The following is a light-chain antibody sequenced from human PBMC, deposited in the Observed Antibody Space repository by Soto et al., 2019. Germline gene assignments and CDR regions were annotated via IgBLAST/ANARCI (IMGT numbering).Light chain of an antibody. J-gene: IGKJ4*01. V-gene: IGKV1-12*01. Sequence: DIQMTQSPSTVSASVGDRVTITCRASQDISSWVAWHQQKPGKAPKLLIYAASSLQSGVPSRFSGSGSGTDFTLTISSLQPEDFAIYYCQQAKSFPGVFGGGTKVEIK. CDR3: QQAKSFPGV. CDR2: AAS. CDR1: QDISSW.